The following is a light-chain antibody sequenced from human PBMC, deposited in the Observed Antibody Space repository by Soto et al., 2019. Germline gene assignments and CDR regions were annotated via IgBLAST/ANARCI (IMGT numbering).Light chain of an antibody. CDR2: DAS. CDR1: QSISNW. J-gene: IGKJ1*01. Sequence: DIQMTQSPSTLSASVGDIVTTTFRASQSISNWLAWYQQKPGKAPKLLIYDASSLKSGVSSRFSGSGSGTEFTLTISSLQPDDFASYYCQQYNSSPWTFGQGTKVDIK. CDR3: QQYNSSPWT. V-gene: IGKV1-5*01.